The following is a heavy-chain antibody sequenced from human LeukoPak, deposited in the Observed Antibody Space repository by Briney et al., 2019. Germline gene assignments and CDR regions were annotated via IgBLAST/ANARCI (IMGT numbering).Heavy chain of an antibody. CDR3: ATREMKYYYDSSGYSLGAFDI. D-gene: IGHD3-22*01. J-gene: IGHJ3*02. V-gene: IGHV3-30*14. CDR1: GFTFSSYA. Sequence: GGSLRLSCAASGFTFSSYAMHWVRQAPGKGLEWVAVISYDGSNKYYADSVKGRFTISRDNSKNTLYLQMNSLRAEDTAVYYCATREMKYYYDSSGYSLGAFDIWGQGTMVTVSS. CDR2: ISYDGSNK.